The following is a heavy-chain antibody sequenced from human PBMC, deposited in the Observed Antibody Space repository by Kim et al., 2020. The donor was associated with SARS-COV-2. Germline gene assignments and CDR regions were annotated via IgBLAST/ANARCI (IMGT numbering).Heavy chain of an antibody. CDR2: ISSSSSYI. V-gene: IGHV3-21*01. Sequence: GGSLRLSCAASGFIFSRYSMNWVRQTPGKGLEWVSSISSSSSYIYYADSVKGRFTISRDNAKNSLYLQMNSLRAEDTAVYYCARDGDILTGYHIRDDAFDIWGQGTMVTVSS. CDR3: ARDGDILTGYHIRDDAFDI. CDR1: GFIFSRYS. J-gene: IGHJ3*02. D-gene: IGHD3-9*01.